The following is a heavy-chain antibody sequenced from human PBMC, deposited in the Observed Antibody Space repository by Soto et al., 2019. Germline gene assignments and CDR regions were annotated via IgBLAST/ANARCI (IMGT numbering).Heavy chain of an antibody. Sequence: QVQLVESGGGLVKPGGSLRLSCAASGFTFNKYYWAWIRRAPGKGLEWVSYVSGSGSSVFYTDSLQGRFTMSRDNAKRSVYLQMTSLTVEDTAVYYCARWNYLLRWPRFDVWGKGTTVTVSS. D-gene: IGHD3-3*01. CDR1: GFTFNKYY. J-gene: IGHJ6*04. CDR3: ARWNYLLRWPRFDV. CDR2: VSGSGSSV. V-gene: IGHV3-11*01.